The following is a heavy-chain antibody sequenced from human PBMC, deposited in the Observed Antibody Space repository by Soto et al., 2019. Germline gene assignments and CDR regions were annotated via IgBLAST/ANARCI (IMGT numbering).Heavy chain of an antibody. CDR3: ARDGQYRADGFDI. CDR2: PRRGGGTT. J-gene: IGHJ3*02. D-gene: IGHD5-12*01. Sequence: EAQLLESGGELIQPGGSLRLSCAASGVTYSSHGMSWVRQAPGKGLEWIAGPRRGGGTTYYADSVKGRFTISRDNSKNTLDLIMNSLRVEDTALYYCARDGQYRADGFDIWGQGTMVTVSS. V-gene: IGHV3-23*01. CDR1: GVTYSSHG.